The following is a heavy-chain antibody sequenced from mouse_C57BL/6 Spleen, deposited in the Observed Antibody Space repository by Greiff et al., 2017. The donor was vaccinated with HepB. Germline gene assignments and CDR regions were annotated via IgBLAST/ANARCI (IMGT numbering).Heavy chain of an antibody. CDR3: ARGFSAWFAY. Sequence: EVQLVESGPGLVKPSQSLSLTCSVTGYSITSGYYWNWIRQFPGNNLEWMGYISYDGSNNYNPSLKNRISITRDTSKNQFFLKLNSVTTEDTATYYCARGFSAWFAYWGQGTLVTVSA. CDR2: ISYDGSN. CDR1: GYSITSGYY. J-gene: IGHJ3*01. V-gene: IGHV3-6*01. D-gene: IGHD3-1*01.